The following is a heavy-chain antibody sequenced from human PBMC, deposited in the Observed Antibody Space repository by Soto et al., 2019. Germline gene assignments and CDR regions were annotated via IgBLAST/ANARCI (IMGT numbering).Heavy chain of an antibody. D-gene: IGHD2-8*01. CDR1: GFSVSDNY. CDR3: ARDPGYGRGVSFDP. V-gene: IGHV3-66*01. Sequence: EVQLVESGGGLVQPGGSLRLSCAASGFSVSDNYMSWVRQAPGKGLEWISVIYRGGDTYYADSVQGRLTISRDNSRNTRYLQINDLGVEDTAIYYCARDPGYGRGVSFDPWCQGLPVSVSS. CDR2: IYRGGDT. J-gene: IGHJ5*02.